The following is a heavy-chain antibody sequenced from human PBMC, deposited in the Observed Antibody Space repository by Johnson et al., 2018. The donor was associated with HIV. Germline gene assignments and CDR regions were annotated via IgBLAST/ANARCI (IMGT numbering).Heavy chain of an antibody. CDR2: ISFDGSNK. CDR3: ARGRDSGVAFDI. V-gene: IGHV3-30*14. J-gene: IGHJ3*02. Sequence: QVQLVESGGGVVQPGRSLGLSCTASGFTFSRNAMHWVRQPPGKGLEWVAVISFDGSNKYYADSVKGRFTISRDNSKNTLYLQMNSLRAEDTAVYYCARGRDSGVAFDIWGQGTMVTVSS. D-gene: IGHD3-10*01. CDR1: GFTFSRNA.